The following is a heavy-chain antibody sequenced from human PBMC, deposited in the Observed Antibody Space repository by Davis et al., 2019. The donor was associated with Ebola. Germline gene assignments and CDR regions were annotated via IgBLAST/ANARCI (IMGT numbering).Heavy chain of an antibody. Sequence: GESLKISCAASGFTFSSYAMSWVRQAPGKGLEWVSAISGSGGSTYYADSVKGRFTISRDNSKNTLYLQMNRLRAEDTAVYYCAKPNWADAFDIWGQGTMVTVSS. CDR3: AKPNWADAFDI. V-gene: IGHV3-23*01. CDR2: ISGSGGST. CDR1: GFTFSSYA. J-gene: IGHJ3*02. D-gene: IGHD1-1*01.